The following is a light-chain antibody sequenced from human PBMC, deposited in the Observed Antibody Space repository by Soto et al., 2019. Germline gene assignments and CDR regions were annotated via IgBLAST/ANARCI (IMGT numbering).Light chain of an antibody. CDR1: QSVSSY. V-gene: IGKV3-11*01. CDR3: QQRSNWPPWT. Sequence: EIVLTQSPATLSLSPGAIATLSCRASQSVSSYLAWYQQKPGQAPRLLIYDASNRATGIPARFSGSGSGTDFTLTIISLEPEDFAVYYCQQRSNWPPWTFGQGTKVEIK. J-gene: IGKJ1*01. CDR2: DAS.